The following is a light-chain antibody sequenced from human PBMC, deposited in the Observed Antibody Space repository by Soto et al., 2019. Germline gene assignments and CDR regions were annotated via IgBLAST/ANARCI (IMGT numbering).Light chain of an antibody. CDR1: QSFRGL. J-gene: IGKJ5*01. Sequence: IVLTQSPGTLSLSPGERATLSCRASQSFRGLLAWYQQKPGQAPRLVIYDAYNRATGIPPRFSGSGSGTDFTLTISSLEPEDSAVYYCQQRHMWPITFGQGTRLEIK. V-gene: IGKV3-11*01. CDR3: QQRHMWPIT. CDR2: DAY.